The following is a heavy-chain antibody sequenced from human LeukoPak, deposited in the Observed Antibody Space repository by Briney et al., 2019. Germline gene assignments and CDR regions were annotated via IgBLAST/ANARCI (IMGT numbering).Heavy chain of an antibody. J-gene: IGHJ6*02. V-gene: IGHV3-48*04. CDR3: AREEDSGSYHYYGMDV. Sequence: GGSLRLSCAASGFSFRTYGMNWVRQAPGKGLEWISYINSDSDTVYYSNSVEGRFTISRDNAKNSLYLQMNSLRAEDTAVYYCAREEDSGSYHYYGMDVWGQGTTVTVSS. CDR1: GFSFRTYG. D-gene: IGHD1-26*01. CDR2: INSDSDTV.